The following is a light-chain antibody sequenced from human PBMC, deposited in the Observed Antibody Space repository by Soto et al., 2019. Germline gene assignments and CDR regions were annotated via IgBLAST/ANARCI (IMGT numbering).Light chain of an antibody. CDR3: QQSYTTLFT. CDR1: QSISNY. J-gene: IGKJ3*01. CDR2: AAS. V-gene: IGKV1-39*01. Sequence: DIQMTQSPSSLSASVGDRVTITCRASQSISNYLNWYEQKPGKAPKLLIYAASSLQSGVPSRFSGSGSGTAFTLTISSLQPEDFATYSCQQSYTTLFTFGPGTNVYI.